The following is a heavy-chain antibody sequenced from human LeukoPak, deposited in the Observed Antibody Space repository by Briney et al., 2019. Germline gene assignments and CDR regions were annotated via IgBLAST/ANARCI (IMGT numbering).Heavy chain of an antibody. D-gene: IGHD3-10*01. Sequence: ASVKVSCKASGYTFTSYGISWVRQAPGQGLEWMGWISAYNGNTNYAQKLQGRVTMTTDTSTSTAYMELRSLRSDDTAVYYCARDREVRGGLGVEPWGQGTLVTVSS. CDR2: ISAYNGNT. J-gene: IGHJ5*02. CDR1: GYTFTSYG. V-gene: IGHV1-18*01. CDR3: ARDREVRGGLGVEP.